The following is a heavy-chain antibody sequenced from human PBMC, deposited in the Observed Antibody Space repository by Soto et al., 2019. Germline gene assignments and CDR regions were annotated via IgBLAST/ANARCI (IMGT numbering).Heavy chain of an antibody. V-gene: IGHV3-7*01. D-gene: IGHD3-3*01. J-gene: IGHJ6*03. CDR1: GFTFSSYW. CDR2: IKQDGSEK. CDR3: ARDNALEWFLRVGYYYYMDV. Sequence: GVSLRLSCAASGFTFSSYWMSWVRQAPGKGLEWVANIKQDGSEKYYVDSVKGRFTISRDNAKNSLYLQMNSLRAEDTAVYYCARDNALEWFLRVGYYYYMDVWGKGTTVTVSS.